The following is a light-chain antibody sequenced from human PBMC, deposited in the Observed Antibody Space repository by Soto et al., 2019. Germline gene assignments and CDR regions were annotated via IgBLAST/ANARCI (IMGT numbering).Light chain of an antibody. CDR1: QSISSW. V-gene: IGKV1-5*03. CDR3: QQYNSYPYT. J-gene: IGKJ2*01. CDR2: KAS. Sequence: DIQMTQSPSTLSASVGDRVTITCRASQSISSWLAWYQQKPGKAPKLLIYKASSLESGGPSRFSGTGSGTEITLTINSLQPDDFATYYCQQYNSYPYTFGQGTKLEIK.